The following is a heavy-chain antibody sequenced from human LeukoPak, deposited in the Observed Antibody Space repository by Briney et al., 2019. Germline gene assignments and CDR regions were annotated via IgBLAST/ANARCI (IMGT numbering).Heavy chain of an antibody. CDR3: ASYSYGIDY. D-gene: IGHD5-18*01. CDR1: GGSISSGSYY. J-gene: IGHJ4*02. Sequence: PSQTLSLTCTVSGGSISSGSYYWSWIRQPAGKGLEWIGRIYTSGSTNYNPSLKSRVTISVDTSKNQFSLKLSSVTAADTAVYYCASYSYGIDYWGQGTLVTVSS. CDR2: IYTSGST. V-gene: IGHV4-61*02.